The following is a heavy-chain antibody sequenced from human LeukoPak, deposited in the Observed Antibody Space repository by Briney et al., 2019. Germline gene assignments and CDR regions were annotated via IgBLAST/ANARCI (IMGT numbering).Heavy chain of an antibody. V-gene: IGHV4-39*01. J-gene: IGHJ4*02. Sequence: SETLSLTCTVSGGSISSSSYYWGWIRQPPGKGLEWIGSIYYSGSTYYNPSLKSRVTISVDTSKNQFSLKLSSVTAADTAVYYCATTLPGLGELSLVYWGQGTLVAVSS. CDR1: GGSISSSSYY. CDR2: IYYSGST. D-gene: IGHD3-16*02. CDR3: ATTLPGLGELSLVY.